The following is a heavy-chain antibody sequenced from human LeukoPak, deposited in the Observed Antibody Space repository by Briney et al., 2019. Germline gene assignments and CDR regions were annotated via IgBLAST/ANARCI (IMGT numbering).Heavy chain of an antibody. J-gene: IGHJ2*01. D-gene: IGHD1-14*01. Sequence: SETLSLTCSVSGGSIRNYFWNWIRQPAGKGLEWIGRFYTSGTTNYNPSLKSRVTMSIDTSKNQVSLKMRSVTAADTAVYYCARTVVTLDWYFDLWGQGTLVTVSS. CDR1: GGSIRNYF. CDR2: FYTSGTT. V-gene: IGHV4-4*07. CDR3: ARTVVTLDWYFDL.